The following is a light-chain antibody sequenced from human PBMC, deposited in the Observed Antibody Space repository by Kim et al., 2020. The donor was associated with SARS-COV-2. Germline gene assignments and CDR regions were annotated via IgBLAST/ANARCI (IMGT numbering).Light chain of an antibody. Sequence: LSPGARAPLSCRASQSVSSGYLAWYQQKPGQAPRLLIYGASSRASGIPDRFSGSGSGTDFTLTISRLEPEDFAVYYCQQYGGSPYTFGQGTKLEI. CDR2: GAS. V-gene: IGKV3-20*01. CDR3: QQYGGSPYT. CDR1: QSVSSGY. J-gene: IGKJ2*01.